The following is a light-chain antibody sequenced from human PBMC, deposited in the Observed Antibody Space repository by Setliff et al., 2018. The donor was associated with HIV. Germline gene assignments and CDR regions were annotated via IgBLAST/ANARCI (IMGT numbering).Light chain of an antibody. CDR2: EVT. V-gene: IGLV2-23*02. CDR3: CSYAGSSTLYV. Sequence: QSALTQPASVSGSPGQSITISCTGTSSDVGSYSLVSWYQQHPGKAPKLIIYEVTKRPSGVSNRFSGSKSGNTASLTISGLQAEDEADYYCCSYAGSSTLYVFGTGTKVTVL. J-gene: IGLJ1*01. CDR1: SSDVGSYSL.